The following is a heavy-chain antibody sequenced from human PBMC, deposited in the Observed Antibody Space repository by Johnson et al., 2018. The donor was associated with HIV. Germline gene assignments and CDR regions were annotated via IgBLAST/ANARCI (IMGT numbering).Heavy chain of an antibody. CDR3: AKCGDADAFDI. CDR1: GFTLTTHW. J-gene: IGHJ3*02. CDR2: INRDGSNT. Sequence: VQLVESGGGLVQPGGSLRLSCAASGFTLTTHWMHWVRQAPGKGLVWVSRINRDGSNTDYTVSVKGRFTISRDNSKNTLYLQMNSLRAEDTAVYYCAKCGDADAFDIWGQVTMVTVSS. D-gene: IGHD3-10*01. V-gene: IGHV3-74*01.